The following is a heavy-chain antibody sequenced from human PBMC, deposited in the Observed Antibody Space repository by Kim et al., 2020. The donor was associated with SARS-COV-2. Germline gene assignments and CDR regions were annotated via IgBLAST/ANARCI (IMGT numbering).Heavy chain of an antibody. CDR3: ARDGPSVDYYFDY. J-gene: IGHJ4*02. Sequence: ASVKVSCKASGYTFTSYCLHWVRQAPGQSLEWMGWIDVANTNTHYSENFQGRVTISRDTSATTFYIELSSLRSEDTAVYYCARDGPSVDYYFDYWGQRTLVTVSS. CDR1: GYTFTSYC. V-gene: IGHV1-3*01. CDR2: IDVANTNT.